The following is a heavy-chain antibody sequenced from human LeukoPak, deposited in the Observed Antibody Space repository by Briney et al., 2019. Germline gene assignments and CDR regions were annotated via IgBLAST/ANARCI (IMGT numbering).Heavy chain of an antibody. CDR2: ISPDESSK. CDR1: GFTFRSFA. CDR3: AREVGMTDY. V-gene: IGHV3-30-3*01. J-gene: IGHJ4*02. Sequence: GRSLRLSCAASGFTFRSFAMHWVRQAPGMGLDWVAIISPDESSKYYADSVKGRFTISRDNPKNTLYLQMNSLRVEDTAVYYCAREVGMTDYWGQGTLVTVSS.